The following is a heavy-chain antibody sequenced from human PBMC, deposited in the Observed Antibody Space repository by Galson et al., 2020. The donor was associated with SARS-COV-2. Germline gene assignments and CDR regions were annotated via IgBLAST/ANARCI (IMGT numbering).Heavy chain of an antibody. V-gene: IGHV1-24*01. CDR1: GYTLTELS. Sequence: ASVKVSCKVSGYTLTELSMHWVRQAPGKGLEWMGGFDPEDGETIYAQKFQGRVTMTEDTSTDTAYMELSSLRSEDTAIYYCATTSPLAVTTWFDPWGQGTLVTVSS. CDR3: ATTSPLAVTTWFDP. CDR2: FDPEDGET. J-gene: IGHJ5*02. D-gene: IGHD4-17*01.